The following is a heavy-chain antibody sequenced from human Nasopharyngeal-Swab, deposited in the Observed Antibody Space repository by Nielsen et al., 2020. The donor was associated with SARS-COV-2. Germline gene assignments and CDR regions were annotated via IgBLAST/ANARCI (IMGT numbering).Heavy chain of an antibody. CDR1: GFTFSDYY. CDR3: GRDPAWGAIDF. CDR2: ISTSGRTT. D-gene: IGHD3-16*01. J-gene: IGHJ4*02. V-gene: IGHV3-11*01. Sequence: GESLKISCAASGFTFSDYYMAWVRQAPGKGLEWLSYISTSGRTTDSADSVKGRFTISRDNANNLLFLQMNSLRVEDTAIYYCGRDPAWGAIDFWGRGTLVTVSA.